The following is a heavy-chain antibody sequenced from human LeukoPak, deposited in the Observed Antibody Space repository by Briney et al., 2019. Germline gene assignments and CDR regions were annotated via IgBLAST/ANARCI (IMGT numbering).Heavy chain of an antibody. D-gene: IGHD2-21*02. CDR2: IYYSGST. CDR1: GGSISSSNYY. J-gene: IGHJ4*02. CDR3: ARAVVVTAMWIVYYFDY. Sequence: PSETLSLTCTVSGGSISSSNYYWGWIRQPPGTGLEWIGSIYYSGSTYYNPSLKSRLTISVHTPKNQFSLELTSVTAADTAVYYCARAVVVTAMWIVYYFDYWGQGTLVTVSS. V-gene: IGHV4-39*01.